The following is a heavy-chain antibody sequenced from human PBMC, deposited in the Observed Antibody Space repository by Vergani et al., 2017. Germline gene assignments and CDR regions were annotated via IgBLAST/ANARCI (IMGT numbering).Heavy chain of an antibody. Sequence: EVQLVQSGAEVKKPGESLRISCKGSGYSFTSYWISWVRQMPGKGLEWMGRIDPIDSYTNYSPSFQGHVTIPADKSISTAYLQWSSLKASDTAMYYCARHFLSGYEEIEIPDYWGQGTLVTVSS. J-gene: IGHJ4*02. CDR1: GYSFTSYW. CDR3: ARHFLSGYEEIEIPDY. D-gene: IGHD5-12*01. V-gene: IGHV5-10-1*03. CDR2: IDPIDSYT.